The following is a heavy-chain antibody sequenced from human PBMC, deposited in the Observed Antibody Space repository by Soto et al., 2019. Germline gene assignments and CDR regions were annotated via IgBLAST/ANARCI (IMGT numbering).Heavy chain of an antibody. Sequence: GESLKISCKASGYSFTSYWIAWVRQMPGKGLEWMGIIYPGDSDTKYSPSLQGQVIISADKSIRTAYLQWSSLKASDTAMYFCARTSWNDGYYYHGMDVWGQGTTVTVSS. D-gene: IGHD1-1*01. CDR2: IYPGDSDT. J-gene: IGHJ6*02. CDR1: GYSFTSYW. V-gene: IGHV5-51*01. CDR3: ARTSWNDGYYYHGMDV.